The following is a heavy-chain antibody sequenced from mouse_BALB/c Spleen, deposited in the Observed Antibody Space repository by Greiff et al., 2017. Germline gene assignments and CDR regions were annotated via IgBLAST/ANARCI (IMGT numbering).Heavy chain of an antibody. V-gene: IGHV3-6*02. D-gene: IGHD2-4*01. CDR1: GYSITSGYY. Sequence: VQLKESGPGLVKPSQSLSLTCSVTGYSITSGYYWNWIRQFPGNKLEWMGYISYDGSNNYNPSLKNRISITRDTSKNQFFLKLNSVTTEDTATHYCAREALIYYDYDGYAMDYWGQGTSVTVSS. CDR3: AREALIYYDYDGYAMDY. CDR2: ISYDGSN. J-gene: IGHJ4*01.